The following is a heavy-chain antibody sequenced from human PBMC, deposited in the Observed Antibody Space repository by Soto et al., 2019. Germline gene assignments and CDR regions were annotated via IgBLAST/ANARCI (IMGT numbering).Heavy chain of an antibody. V-gene: IGHV3-30-3*01. J-gene: IGHJ6*02. CDR3: ARDSQELWLLSYYYGMDV. Sequence: GGSLRLSCAASGFTFSSYAMHWVRQAPGKGLEWVAVISYDGSNKYYADSVKGRFTISRDNSKNTLYLQMNSLRAEDTAVYYCARDSQELWLLSYYYGMDVWGQGTTVTVSS. CDR2: ISYDGSNK. CDR1: GFTFSSYA. D-gene: IGHD5-18*01.